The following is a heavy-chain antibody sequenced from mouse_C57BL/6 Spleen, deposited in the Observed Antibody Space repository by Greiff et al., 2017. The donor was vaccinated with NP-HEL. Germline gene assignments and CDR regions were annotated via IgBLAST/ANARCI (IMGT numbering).Heavy chain of an antibody. Sequence: VQLKQSGAELVRPGASVKLSCTASGFNIKDDYMHWVKQRPEQGLEWIGWIDPENGDTEYASKFQGKATITADTSSNTAYLQLSSLTSEDTAVYYCTTPVVNYWYFDVWGTGTTVTVSS. CDR3: TTPVVNYWYFDV. D-gene: IGHD1-1*01. V-gene: IGHV14-4*01. CDR2: IDPENGDT. CDR1: GFNIKDDY. J-gene: IGHJ1*03.